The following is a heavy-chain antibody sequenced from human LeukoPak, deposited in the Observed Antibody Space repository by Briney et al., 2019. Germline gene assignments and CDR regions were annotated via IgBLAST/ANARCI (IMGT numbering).Heavy chain of an antibody. D-gene: IGHD1-1*01. CDR2: VYYSGST. CDR1: GDSMTSGNYH. Sequence: PSETLSLTCTVTGDSMTSGNYHWGWLRQPPGKGLEWIGSVYYSGSTYHNPSLKSRVTISRDTSKNQFSLKLNSVTAADTAVYYCARRTMNNFDYWGQGSLVTVSS. J-gene: IGHJ4*02. V-gene: IGHV4-39*01. CDR3: ARRTMNNFDY.